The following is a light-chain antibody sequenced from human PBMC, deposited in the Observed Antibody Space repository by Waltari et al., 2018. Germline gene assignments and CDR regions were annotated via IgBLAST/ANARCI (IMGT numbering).Light chain of an antibody. CDR2: GAS. CDR1: QSVSSN. Sequence: EIVMTQSPATLSVSPEERVTLSCRASQSVSSNLAWYQQKPGQAPRLLIYGASTRATGIPARFSGSGSGTEFTLTISSLQSEDFAVYYCQQYNNWPLTFGGGTKVEIK. J-gene: IGKJ4*01. V-gene: IGKV3-15*01. CDR3: QQYNNWPLT.